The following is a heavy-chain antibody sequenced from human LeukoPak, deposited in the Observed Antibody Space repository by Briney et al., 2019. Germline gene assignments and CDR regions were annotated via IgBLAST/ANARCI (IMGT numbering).Heavy chain of an antibody. V-gene: IGHV3-7*03. D-gene: IGHD2-15*01. J-gene: IGHJ5*02. CDR2: MKQDGSEK. CDR1: GFTFSSYW. CDR3: AKQGYCSGGSCYYPWFDP. Sequence: GGSLRLSCAASGFTFSSYWMSWVRQAPGKGLEWVANMKQDGSEKYHVDSVKGRFSISRNNAKNTLYLQMNSLRAEDTAVYYCAKQGYCSGGSCYYPWFDPWGQGTLVTVSS.